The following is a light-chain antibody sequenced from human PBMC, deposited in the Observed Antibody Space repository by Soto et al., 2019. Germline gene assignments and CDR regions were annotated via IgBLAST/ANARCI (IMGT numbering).Light chain of an antibody. Sequence: HSVLTQPPSVSGAPGQRVTISCTGSSSNIGAGNDVNWYQQLPGTAPKLLIYANSNRPSGVPDRVSGSKSGTTASLAITGIQAEDEADYYCQSYHSSLSGYVFGTGTKLTVL. CDR3: QSYHSSLSGYV. CDR2: ANS. J-gene: IGLJ1*01. V-gene: IGLV1-40*01. CDR1: SSNIGAGND.